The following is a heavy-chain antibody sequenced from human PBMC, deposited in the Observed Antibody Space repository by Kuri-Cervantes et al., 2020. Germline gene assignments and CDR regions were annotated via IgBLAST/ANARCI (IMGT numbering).Heavy chain of an antibody. V-gene: IGHV4-59*01. Sequence: SETLSLTCTVSGGSISSYYWSWIRQPPGKGLEWIGYIYYSGSTNYNPSLKSRVTISVDTSKNQFSLKLSSVTAADTAVYYCARDSRVGWFDPWGQGTLVTDSS. J-gene: IGHJ5*02. CDR3: ARDSRVGWFDP. D-gene: IGHD2-15*01. CDR2: IYYSGST. CDR1: GGSISSYY.